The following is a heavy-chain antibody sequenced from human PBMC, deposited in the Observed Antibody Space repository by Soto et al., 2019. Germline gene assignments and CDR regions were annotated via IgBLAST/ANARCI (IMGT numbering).Heavy chain of an antibody. CDR1: GGSIGSYY. D-gene: IGHD3-3*01. V-gene: IGHV4-59*12. CDR2: IYYSGST. CDR3: ARAPESPTRFGVVRPYFFNL. Sequence: PSETLSLTCTVSGGSIGSYYWSWIRQPPGKGLEWIGYIYYSGSTNYNPSPKSRVTISVDTSKNQFSLNLSSVTAADTAVYYCARAPESPTRFGVVRPYFFNLRGQGTLVTVSS. J-gene: IGHJ4*02.